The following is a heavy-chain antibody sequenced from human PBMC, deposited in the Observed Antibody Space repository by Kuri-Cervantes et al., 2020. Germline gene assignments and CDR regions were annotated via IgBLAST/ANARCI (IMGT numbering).Heavy chain of an antibody. CDR1: GYSFSDYY. Sequence: ASVKVSCEASGYSFSDYYVHWVRQAPGQGLEWMGWISPKTGGTNYAQKFQGRVTITRDTSINTVYMELSRLTSDDTAVYYCARDLPAMASTSNRKRWFDPWGQGTLVTVSS. V-gene: IGHV1-2*02. J-gene: IGHJ5*02. CDR3: ARDLPAMASTSNRKRWFDP. D-gene: IGHD5-18*01. CDR2: ISPKTGGT.